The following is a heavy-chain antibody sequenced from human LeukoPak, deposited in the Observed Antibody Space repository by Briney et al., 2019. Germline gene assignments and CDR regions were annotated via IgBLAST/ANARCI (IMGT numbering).Heavy chain of an antibody. CDR2: INSAGDNI. V-gene: IGHV3-11*04. J-gene: IGHJ4*02. CDR1: GFTVSSNY. CDR3: ATSRVFDY. Sequence: GGSLRLSCAASGFTVSSNYMSWIRQAPGKGLEWLSFINSAGDNIYYADSVTGRFTISRDNAKKTLYLEMNSLRMEDTAIYYCATSRVFDYWGQGTLVTVSS.